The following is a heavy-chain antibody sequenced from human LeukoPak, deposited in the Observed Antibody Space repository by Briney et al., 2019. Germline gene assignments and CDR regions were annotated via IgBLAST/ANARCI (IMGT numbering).Heavy chain of an antibody. Sequence: GGSLRLSCTASGFTFGSHWMIWVRRAPGKGLEWVANTNQDGSREKYADSVRGRFTVSRDNAKNSVYLQMNSLGVEDTTIYYCARDSGWTFDPWGQGTLVTVSS. V-gene: IGHV3-7*01. CDR1: GFTFGSHW. CDR2: TNQDGSRE. J-gene: IGHJ5*02. CDR3: ARDSGWTFDP. D-gene: IGHD6-19*01.